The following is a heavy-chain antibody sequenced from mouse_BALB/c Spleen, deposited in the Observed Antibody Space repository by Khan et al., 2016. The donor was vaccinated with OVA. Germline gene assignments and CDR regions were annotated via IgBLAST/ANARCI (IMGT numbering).Heavy chain of an antibody. CDR3: ARPELSGSPAWFAY. D-gene: IGHD1-1*01. CDR1: GFSLNSYG. J-gene: IGHJ3*01. CDR2: IWGDGST. Sequence: VQLKESGPGLVAPSQSLSITCTVSGFSLNSYGVSWIRQPPGKGLEWLGVIWGDGSTNYHSALISRLSISKDNSKSRVFLKVNSLQTDDTATYYCARPELSGSPAWFAYWGQGTLVTVSA. V-gene: IGHV2-3*01.